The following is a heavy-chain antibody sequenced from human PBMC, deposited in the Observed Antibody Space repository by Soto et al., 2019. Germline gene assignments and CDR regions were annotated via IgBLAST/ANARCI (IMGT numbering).Heavy chain of an antibody. V-gene: IGHV5-51*01. Sequence: GESLKISCKGSGYSFTSYWIGWVRQMPGKGLEWMGIIYPGDSDTRYSPSFQGQVTISADKSISTAYLRWSSMKASDTAMYYCARLVYFDLWSGYSLHPYYYYLYVWGKWTTVTVSS. CDR1: GYSFTSYW. D-gene: IGHD3-3*01. CDR3: ARLVYFDLWSGYSLHPYYYYLYV. CDR2: IYPGDSDT. J-gene: IGHJ6*03.